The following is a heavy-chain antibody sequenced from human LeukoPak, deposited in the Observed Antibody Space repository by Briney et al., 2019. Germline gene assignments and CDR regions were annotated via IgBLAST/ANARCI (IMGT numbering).Heavy chain of an antibody. J-gene: IGHJ3*02. Sequence: ASVKVSCKASGYTFTGYYMHWVRQAPGQGLEWMGWINPNSGGTNYAQKFQGRVTMTRDTSISTAYMELSRLKSDDTAVYYCARNIWFGESADAFDIWGQGTMVTVSS. CDR3: ARNIWFGESADAFDI. V-gene: IGHV1-2*02. D-gene: IGHD3-10*01. CDR1: GYTFTGYY. CDR2: INPNSGGT.